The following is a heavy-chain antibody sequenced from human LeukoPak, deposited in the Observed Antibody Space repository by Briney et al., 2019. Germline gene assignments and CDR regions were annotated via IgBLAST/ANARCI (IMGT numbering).Heavy chain of an antibody. D-gene: IGHD6-19*01. J-gene: IGHJ5*02. V-gene: IGHV3-30*04. CDR1: GFTLSSYA. CDR3: ARDLRRSSGWRGWFDP. Sequence: GGSLRLSCAAPGFTLSSYAMHWVRQAPGKGLEWVAVISYDGSNKYYADSVKGRFTISRDNSKNTLYLQMNSLRAEDTAVYYCARDLRRSSGWRGWFDPWGQGTLVTVSS. CDR2: ISYDGSNK.